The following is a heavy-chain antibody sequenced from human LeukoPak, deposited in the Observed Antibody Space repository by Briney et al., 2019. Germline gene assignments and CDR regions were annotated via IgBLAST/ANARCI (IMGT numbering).Heavy chain of an antibody. J-gene: IGHJ4*02. V-gene: IGHV4-59*01. CDR1: GGSISPYY. Sequence: KSSETLSLTCTVSGGSISPYYWSWLRQPPGKGLEWLGYIYYSGNTEYKPSLKSRVAMSVDTSKNQFSLRLSSVTAADTAVYYCARSTGSTMFIDYWGQGTLVTVSS. D-gene: IGHD3-10*02. CDR2: IYYSGNT. CDR3: ARSTGSTMFIDY.